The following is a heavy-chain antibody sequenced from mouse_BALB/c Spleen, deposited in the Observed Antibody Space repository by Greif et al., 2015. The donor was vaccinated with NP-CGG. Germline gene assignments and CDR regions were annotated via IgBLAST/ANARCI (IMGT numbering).Heavy chain of an antibody. Sequence: QVQLKDSGPGLVAPSQSLSITCTVYGFSLTSYGVHWVRQPPGKGLEWLGVIWAGGSTNYNSALMSRLSISKDNSKSQVFLKMNSLQTDDTAMYYCARERSMITYYFYYWGQGTTLTVSS. CDR2: IWAGGST. V-gene: IGHV2-9*02. J-gene: IGHJ2*01. CDR3: ARERSMITYYFYY. CDR1: GFSLTSYG. D-gene: IGHD2-4*01.